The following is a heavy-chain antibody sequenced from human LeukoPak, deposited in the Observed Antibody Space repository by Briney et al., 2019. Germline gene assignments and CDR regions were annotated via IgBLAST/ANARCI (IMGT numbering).Heavy chain of an antibody. CDR3: ARGRQWLVLSEFDY. D-gene: IGHD6-19*01. CDR2: ISAYNGNT. Sequence: ASVKVSCRASGYTFTSYGISWVRQAPGQGLEWMGWISAYNGNTNYAQKLQGRVTMTTDTSTSTAYMELRSLRSDDTAVYYCARGRQWLVLSEFDYWGQGTLVTVSS. CDR1: GYTFTSYG. V-gene: IGHV1-18*01. J-gene: IGHJ4*02.